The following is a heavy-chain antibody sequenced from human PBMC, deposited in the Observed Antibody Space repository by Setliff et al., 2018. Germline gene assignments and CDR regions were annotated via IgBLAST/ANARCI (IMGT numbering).Heavy chain of an antibody. V-gene: IGHV3-30*02. D-gene: IGHD3-10*01. CDR3: ARDPFGNPVFDP. CDR2: IRYDGSNR. CDR1: GFSFSSYG. J-gene: IGHJ5*02. Sequence: PGGSLRLSCAASGFSFSSYGMHWVRQAPGKGLEWMAFIRYDGSNRYFADSVKGRFSISRDNSKNTLYLQMNSLRAEDTAVYYCARDPFGNPVFDPWGQGTLVTVSS.